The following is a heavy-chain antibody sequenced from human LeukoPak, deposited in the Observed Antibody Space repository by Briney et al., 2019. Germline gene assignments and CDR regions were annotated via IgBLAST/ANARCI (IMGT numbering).Heavy chain of an antibody. J-gene: IGHJ4*02. V-gene: IGHV4-59*01. Sequence: SETLSLTCTVSGGSISGYYWSWIRQPPGKGLEWVGYIYYSASTNYNPSLKSRVTISVVTSKNQVSLKLSSVTAADTAVYYCVRGPLGSSWYEYWGQGTLVIVSS. CDR3: VRGPLGSSWYEY. D-gene: IGHD6-13*01. CDR2: IYYSAST. CDR1: GGSISGYY.